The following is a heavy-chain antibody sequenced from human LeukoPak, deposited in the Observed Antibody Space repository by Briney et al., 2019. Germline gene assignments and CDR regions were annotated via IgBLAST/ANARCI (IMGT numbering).Heavy chain of an antibody. V-gene: IGHV4-59*01. CDR1: GGSIYTYY. CDR2: IYHSGST. CDR3: ARVNRAVAAALDY. Sequence: PSETLSLTCSVSGGSIYTYYWSWIRQSPGKGLEWIGYIYHSGSTNYNPSLKSRVTISVDTSKNQFSLKLSYVTAADTAVYYCARVNRAVAAALDYWGQGTLVTVSS. D-gene: IGHD6-13*01. J-gene: IGHJ4*02.